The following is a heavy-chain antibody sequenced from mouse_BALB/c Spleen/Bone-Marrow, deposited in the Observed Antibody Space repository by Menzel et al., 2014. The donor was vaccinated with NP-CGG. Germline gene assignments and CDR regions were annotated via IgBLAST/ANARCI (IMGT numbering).Heavy chain of an antibody. V-gene: IGHV1S41*01. CDR1: GYTFTNYW. Sequence: DLVKPGASVKLSCKASGYTFTNYWINWIKQGPGQGLEWIGRIAPGSGSTYYNEMFKGKATLTVDTSSSTAYIQLSSLSSEDSAVYFCARGIYYGNYVYAMDYWGQGTSATVSS. J-gene: IGHJ4*01. CDR2: IAPGSGST. CDR3: ARGIYYGNYVYAMDY. D-gene: IGHD2-1*01.